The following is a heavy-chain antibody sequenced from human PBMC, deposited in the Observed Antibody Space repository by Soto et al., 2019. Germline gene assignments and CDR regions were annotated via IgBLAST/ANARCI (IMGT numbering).Heavy chain of an antibody. J-gene: IGHJ3*02. V-gene: IGHV3-33*01. CDR2: IWYDGSNK. Sequence: GGSLRLSCAASGFTFSSYGMHWVRQAPGKGLEWVAVIWYDGSNKYYADSVKGRFTISRDNSKNTLYLQMNSLRAEDTAVYYCARDEVLQVSVVPAPNDAFDIWGQGTMVTVSS. CDR1: GFTFSSYG. CDR3: ARDEVLQVSVVPAPNDAFDI. D-gene: IGHD2-2*01.